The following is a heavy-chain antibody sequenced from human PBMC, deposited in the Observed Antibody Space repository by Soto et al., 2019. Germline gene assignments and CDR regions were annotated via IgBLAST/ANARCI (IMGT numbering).Heavy chain of an antibody. V-gene: IGHV3-21*06. J-gene: IGHJ4*02. Sequence: DVSLVESGGGLVKPGGSLRLSCLASGFSFNDFSMNWVRQAPGKGLEWVSSISTLSSYIYYTDSVKGRFIISRDNLKNSVYLQMNSLRAEDTALYYCTRALSGWPPVIDFWGQGALVTVS. CDR2: ISTLSSYI. CDR3: TRALSGWPPVIDF. D-gene: IGHD6-19*01. CDR1: GFSFNDFS.